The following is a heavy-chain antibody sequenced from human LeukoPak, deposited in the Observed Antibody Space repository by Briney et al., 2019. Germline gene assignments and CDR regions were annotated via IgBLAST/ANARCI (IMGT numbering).Heavy chain of an antibody. CDR2: ISSSSSYI. D-gene: IGHD2-8*01. CDR3: ARDRRIGVRARDAFDI. J-gene: IGHJ3*02. Sequence: GGSLRLSCAASGFTFSSYSMNWVRQAPGKGLEWVSSISSSSSYIYYADSVKGRLTISRDNAKNSLYLQMNSLRAEDTAVYYCARDRRIGVRARDAFDIWGQGTMVTVSS. V-gene: IGHV3-21*01. CDR1: GFTFSSYS.